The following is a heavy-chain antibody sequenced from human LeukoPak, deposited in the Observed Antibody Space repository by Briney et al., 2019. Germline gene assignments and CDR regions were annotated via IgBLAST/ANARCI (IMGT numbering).Heavy chain of an antibody. J-gene: IGHJ4*02. CDR2: ISAYNGNT. Sequence: ASVKVSCKASGYTFTSYGISWVRQAPGQGLEWMGWISAYNGNTNYAQKLQGRVTMTTDTSTSTAYMELRSLRSDDTAVYYCARGASTVTTLVQFDYWGQGTLVTVSS. D-gene: IGHD4-17*01. CDR1: GYTFTSYG. V-gene: IGHV1-18*01. CDR3: ARGASTVTTLVQFDY.